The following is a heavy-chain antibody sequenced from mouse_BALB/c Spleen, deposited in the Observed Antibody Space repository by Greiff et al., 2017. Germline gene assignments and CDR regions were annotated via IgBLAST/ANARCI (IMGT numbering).Heavy chain of an antibody. CDR3: ARDDYGYFDY. V-gene: IGHV1-54*01. J-gene: IGHJ2*01. CDR2: INPGSGGT. Sequence: QVQLKQSGAELVRPGTSVKVSCKASGYAFTNYLIEWVKQRPGQGLEWIGVINPGSGGTNYNEKFKGKATLTADKSSSTAYMQLSSLTSDDSAVYFCARDDYGYFDYWGQGTTLTFSS. D-gene: IGHD2-4*01. CDR1: GYAFTNYL.